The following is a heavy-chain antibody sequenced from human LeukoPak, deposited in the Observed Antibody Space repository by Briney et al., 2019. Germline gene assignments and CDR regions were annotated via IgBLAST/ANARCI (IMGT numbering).Heavy chain of an antibody. CDR1: GFTFTDFY. J-gene: IGHJ6*03. Sequence: ASVKVSCKASGFTFTDFYMYWVRQAPGQGLEWMGWISAYNGNTNYAQKLQGRVTMTTDTSTSTAYMELRSLRSDDTAVYYCARDYRRGYYYYMEVWGKGTTVTVSS. CDR3: ARDYRRGYYYYMEV. CDR2: ISAYNGNT. V-gene: IGHV1-18*04.